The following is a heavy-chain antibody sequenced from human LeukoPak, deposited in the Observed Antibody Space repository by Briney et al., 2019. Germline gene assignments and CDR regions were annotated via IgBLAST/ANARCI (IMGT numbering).Heavy chain of an antibody. V-gene: IGHV3-74*01. Sequence: PGGSLRLSCAASGFTFSSYWMHWVRQAPGKGLVWVSRTNSDGSSTSYADSVKGRFTISRDNAKNTLYLQMNSLRAEDTAVYYCARDWSSKYPFHYGMDVWGQGTTVTVSS. D-gene: IGHD4-11*01. CDR1: GFTFSSYW. J-gene: IGHJ6*02. CDR3: ARDWSSKYPFHYGMDV. CDR2: TNSDGSST.